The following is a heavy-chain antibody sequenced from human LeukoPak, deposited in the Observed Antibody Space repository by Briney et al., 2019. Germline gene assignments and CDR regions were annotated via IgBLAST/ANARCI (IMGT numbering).Heavy chain of an antibody. V-gene: IGHV3-20*01. J-gene: IGHJ6*02. D-gene: IGHD3-10*01. CDR2: INWNGGST. Sequence: GGSLRLSCAASGFTFDDYGMSWVRQAPGKGLDWVSGINWNGGSTGYADSVKGRFTISRDNAKNSLYLQMNSLRAEDTALYHCARARMRSGSYYRLDYYYGMDVWGQGTTVTVSS. CDR1: GFTFDDYG. CDR3: ARARMRSGSYYRLDYYYGMDV.